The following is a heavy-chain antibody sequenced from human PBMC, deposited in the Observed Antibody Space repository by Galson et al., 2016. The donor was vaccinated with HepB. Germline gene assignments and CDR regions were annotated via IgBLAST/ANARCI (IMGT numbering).Heavy chain of an antibody. CDR1: GFTFSSYS. J-gene: IGHJ2*01. CDR2: ISSSSSYI. V-gene: IGHV3-21*01. CDR3: ARASYSSSVDWYFDL. D-gene: IGHD6-6*01. Sequence: SLRLSCAASGFTFSSYSMNWVRQAPGKGLEWVSSISSSSSYIYYADSVKGRFTISRDNAKNSLYLQMNSLRAEDTAVCYCARASYSSSVDWYFDLWGRGTLVTVSS.